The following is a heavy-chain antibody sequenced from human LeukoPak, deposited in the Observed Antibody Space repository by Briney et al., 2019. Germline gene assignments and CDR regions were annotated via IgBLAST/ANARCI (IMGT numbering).Heavy chain of an antibody. CDR2: RNPNSGRT. CDR3: ARGPVSTHGMDV. D-gene: IGHD6-13*01. CDR1: GYTFNNYD. V-gene: IGHV1-8*01. J-gene: IGHJ6*02. Sequence: ASVKVSCKASGYTFNNYDINRVRQATGQGLEWMGWRNPNSGRTGFAQKFRGRLTMTADTSISTAYMELSSLTSDDTAVYYCARGPVSTHGMDVWGQGTTVTVSS.